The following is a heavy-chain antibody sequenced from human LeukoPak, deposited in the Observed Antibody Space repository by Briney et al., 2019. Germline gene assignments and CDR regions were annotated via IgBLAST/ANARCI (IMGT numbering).Heavy chain of an antibody. J-gene: IGHJ5*02. D-gene: IGHD6-19*01. CDR1: GFTFSRYS. Sequence: GGSLRLSCAASGFTFSRYSMNWVRQAPGKGLEWVSSISISSNYKYYPDSLKGRFTISRDNAKNSLYLQMNSLRAEDTAVYYCARDPSSGWYLKGWFDPWGQGTLVTVSS. CDR3: ARDPSSGWYLKGWFDP. CDR2: ISISSNYK. V-gene: IGHV3-21*01.